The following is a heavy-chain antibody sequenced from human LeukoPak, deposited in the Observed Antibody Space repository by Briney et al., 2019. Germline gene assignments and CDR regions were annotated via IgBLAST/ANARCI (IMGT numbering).Heavy chain of an antibody. J-gene: IGHJ4*02. D-gene: IGHD4-11*01. Sequence: PGGSLRLSCAASGFTFSSYAMHWVRQAPGKGLEWVAVISYDGSNKYYADSVKGRFTISRDNSKNTLYLQMNSLRAEDTAVYYCAKEKGHSAYDYIYDWGQGTLVTVSS. V-gene: IGHV3-30-3*01. CDR3: AKEKGHSAYDYIYD. CDR2: ISYDGSNK. CDR1: GFTFSSYA.